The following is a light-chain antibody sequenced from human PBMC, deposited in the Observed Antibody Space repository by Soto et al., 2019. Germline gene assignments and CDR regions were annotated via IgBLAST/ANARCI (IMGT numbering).Light chain of an antibody. Sequence: EIMMTQSPATLSVSPGERATLSCWSSQSISSNLAWYQHKRGQAPRLLFYGASTRTTGVPARFSGSGSGTGFTLTISSLQSEDFATYYCQQYNNWPHTFGQGTKLEIK. CDR3: QQYNNWPHT. CDR1: QSISSN. J-gene: IGKJ2*01. V-gene: IGKV3-15*01. CDR2: GAS.